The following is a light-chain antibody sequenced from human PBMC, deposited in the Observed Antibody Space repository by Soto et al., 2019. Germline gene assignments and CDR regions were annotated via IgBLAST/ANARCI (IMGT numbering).Light chain of an antibody. CDR2: DAS. Sequence: EIVLIQSPATLSLSPGERATLSCRASQSVSSNLAWYQQNPGQAPRLLIFDASTRATGIPARFSGSRSGTDFTLTISSLEPEDFAVYYCQQHSNWPLTFGGGTKVEIK. J-gene: IGKJ4*01. CDR3: QQHSNWPLT. CDR1: QSVSSN. V-gene: IGKV3-11*01.